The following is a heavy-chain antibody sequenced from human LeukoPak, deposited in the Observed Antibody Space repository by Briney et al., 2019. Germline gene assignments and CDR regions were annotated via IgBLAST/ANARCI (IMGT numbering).Heavy chain of an antibody. CDR3: AKLDIVVVPAVY. D-gene: IGHD2-2*01. J-gene: IGHJ4*02. CDR2: VWYDGSNK. CDR1: GITIRNYG. V-gene: IGHV3-30*02. Sequence: AGSLRLSCAASGITIRNYGRHWVRQAPGKGLEWVAVVWYDGSNKYYADSVKGRFTISRDNSKNTLYLQMNSLRAEDTAVYYCAKLDIVVVPAVYWGQGTLVTVSS.